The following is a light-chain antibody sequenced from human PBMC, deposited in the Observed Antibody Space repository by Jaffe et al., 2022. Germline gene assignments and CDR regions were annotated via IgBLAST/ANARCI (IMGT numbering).Light chain of an antibody. CDR1: NNDIGAYNY. CDR3: SSYSNSNTLV. V-gene: IGLV2-14*01. CDR2: EVT. Sequence: QSALTQPASVSGSPGQSIAISCTGTNNDIGAYNYVSWYQHHPGKAPKLIIYEVTTRPSGVSDRFSASKSGNTASLTISRLQAEDEADYYCSSYSNSNTLVFGTGAKLTVL. J-gene: IGLJ1*01.